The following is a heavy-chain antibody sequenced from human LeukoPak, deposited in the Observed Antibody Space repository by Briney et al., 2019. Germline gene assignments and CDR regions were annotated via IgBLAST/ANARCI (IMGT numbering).Heavy chain of an antibody. J-gene: IGHJ4*02. CDR1: WFSLSTRGVG. V-gene: IGHV2-5*02. CDR3: AHSTGYSSSAFYFDY. CDR2: VSWDDDK. D-gene: IGHD6-13*01. Sequence: SGPTLINTTPTLTLTCTVFWFSLSTRGVGVGWIRHAPGNPLGWLSLVSWDDDKRHSPSLKSWLTMSKDTSKNKVVLIMADMDPVYTATYYCAHSTGYSSSAFYFDYWGRGTLVTVSS.